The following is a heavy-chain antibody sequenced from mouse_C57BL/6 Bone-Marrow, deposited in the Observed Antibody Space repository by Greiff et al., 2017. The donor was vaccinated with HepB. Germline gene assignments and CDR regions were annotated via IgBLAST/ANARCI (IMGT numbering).Heavy chain of an antibody. CDR3: AIKSDGYSWFAY. D-gene: IGHD2-3*01. Sequence: QVQLQQSGAELVKPGASVKISCKASGYAFSSYWMNWVKQRPGKGLEWIGQIYPGDGDTNYNGKFKGKATLTADKSSSTAYMQISSLTSEDSAVYVCAIKSDGYSWFAYWGQGTLVTVSA. CDR2: IYPGDGDT. V-gene: IGHV1-80*01. J-gene: IGHJ3*01. CDR1: GYAFSSYW.